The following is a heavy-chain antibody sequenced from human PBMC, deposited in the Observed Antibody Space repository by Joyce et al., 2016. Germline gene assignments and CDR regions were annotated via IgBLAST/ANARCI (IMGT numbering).Heavy chain of an antibody. Sequence: EAQLVESGGGLVKPAGSLRLSCAASGFTFSSYSMSWVRQAPGKGLKWVSSLSRSSSYINYTDSVKGRFTISRDNAKNSLYLQMNSLRGEDTAVDYWAMSSYTNGIFVYWGQGTLVTASS. J-gene: IGHJ4*02. CDR1: GFTFSSYS. V-gene: IGHV3-21*01. CDR3: AMSSYTNGIFVY. CDR2: LSRSSSYI. D-gene: IGHD2-8*01.